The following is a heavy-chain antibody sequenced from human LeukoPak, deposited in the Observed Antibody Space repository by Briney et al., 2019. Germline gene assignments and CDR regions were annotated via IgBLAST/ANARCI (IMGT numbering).Heavy chain of an antibody. V-gene: IGHV1-18*01. D-gene: IGHD3-10*01. CDR2: ISAYNGNT. J-gene: IGHJ4*02. CDR3: ARVVLLWFGELLSNFDY. Sequence: ASVKVSCKASRYTFTSYGISWVRQAPGQGLEWMGWISAYNGNTNYAQKLQGRVTMTTDTSTSTAYMELRSLRSDDTAVYYCARVVLLWFGELLSNFDYWGQGTLVTVSS. CDR1: RYTFTSYG.